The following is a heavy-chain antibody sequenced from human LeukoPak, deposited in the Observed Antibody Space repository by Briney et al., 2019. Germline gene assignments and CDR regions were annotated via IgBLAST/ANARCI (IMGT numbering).Heavy chain of an antibody. Sequence: SETLSLTCAVSGGSINSINWWTWVRRPPGKGLEWIGEIYHSGSTNYNPSLESRVTISADKSKNQFSLKLSSVTAADTAVYYCATRDYYDGSGYKFFDYWGQGTLVTVSS. J-gene: IGHJ4*02. CDR3: ATRDYYDGSGYKFFDY. V-gene: IGHV4-4*02. D-gene: IGHD3-22*01. CDR2: IYHSGST. CDR1: GGSINSINW.